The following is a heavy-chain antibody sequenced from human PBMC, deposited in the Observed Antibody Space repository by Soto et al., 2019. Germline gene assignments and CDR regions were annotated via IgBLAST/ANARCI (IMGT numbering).Heavy chain of an antibody. Sequence: QVQLVQSGAEVKKPGSSVKVSCKASGGTFSSYAISWVRQAPGQGLEWMGGIIPIFGTANYAQKLQGIVTITADESTSTAYMELSSLRSEDTAVYYCARVGLPEASSNWFDPWGQGTLVTVSS. D-gene: IGHD2-21*01. CDR2: IIPIFGTA. CDR3: ARVGLPEASSNWFDP. V-gene: IGHV1-69*01. J-gene: IGHJ5*02. CDR1: GGTFSSYA.